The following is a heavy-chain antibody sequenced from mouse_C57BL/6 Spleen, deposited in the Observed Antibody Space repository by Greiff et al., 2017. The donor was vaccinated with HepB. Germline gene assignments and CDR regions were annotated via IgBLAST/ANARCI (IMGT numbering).Heavy chain of an antibody. D-gene: IGHD2-4*01. CDR2: INYDGSST. CDR3: ARGGSYYDYGDGYYYAMDY. J-gene: IGHJ4*01. Sequence: EVKLVESEGGLVQPGSSMKLSCTASGFTFSDYYMAWVRQVPEKGLEWVANINYDGSSTYYLDSLKSRFIISRDNAKNILYLQMSSLKSEDTATYYCARGGSYYDYGDGYYYAMDYWGQGTSVTVSS. V-gene: IGHV5-16*01. CDR1: GFTFSDYY.